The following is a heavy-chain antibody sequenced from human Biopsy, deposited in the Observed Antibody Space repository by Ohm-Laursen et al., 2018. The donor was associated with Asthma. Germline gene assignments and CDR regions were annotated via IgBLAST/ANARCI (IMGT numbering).Heavy chain of an antibody. Sequence: SLRLSCSASGFKLDENTMHWVRQAQGKGLEWVSGISWNSATIGYADSVEGRFTISRDNAKNSVFLHMDSLRPEDTAFYYCAKVRSDWVITESFDYWGQGVLVTVSS. D-gene: IGHD3-22*01. CDR3: AKVRSDWVITESFDY. CDR2: ISWNSATI. V-gene: IGHV3-9*01. CDR1: GFKLDENT. J-gene: IGHJ4*02.